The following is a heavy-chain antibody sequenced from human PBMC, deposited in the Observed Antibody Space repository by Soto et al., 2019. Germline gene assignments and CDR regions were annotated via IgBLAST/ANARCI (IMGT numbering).Heavy chain of an antibody. V-gene: IGHV1-18*01. CDR1: GYTFTSYA. CDR2: INAYNGNT. CDR3: ARDSPPIAS. D-gene: IGHD3-3*02. J-gene: IGHJ5*02. Sequence: GASAKASCKASGYTFTSYAMHWVRQAPGQRLEWMGWINAYNGNTNYPQKLQGRVTMTTDTSTSTAYMELRSLRSDDTAVYYCARDSPPIASWGQGTLVTVSS.